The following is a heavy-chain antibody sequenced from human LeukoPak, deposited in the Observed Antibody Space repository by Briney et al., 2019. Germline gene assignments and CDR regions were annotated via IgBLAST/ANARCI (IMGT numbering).Heavy chain of an antibody. D-gene: IGHD4-23*01. CDR1: GFTFSSYW. CDR2: ISGSGGST. V-gene: IGHV3-23*01. CDR3: AKDFVVTTVVTPFDY. Sequence: GGSLRLSCAASGFTFSSYWMSWVRQAPGKGLEWVSAISGSGGSTYYADSVKGRFTISRDNSKNTLYLQMNSLRAEDTAVYYCAKDFVVTTVVTPFDYWGQGTLVTVSS. J-gene: IGHJ4*02.